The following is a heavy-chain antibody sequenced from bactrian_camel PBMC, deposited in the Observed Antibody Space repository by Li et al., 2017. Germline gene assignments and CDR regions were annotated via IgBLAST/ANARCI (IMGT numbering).Heavy chain of an antibody. CDR1: GFVFSRYA. Sequence: VQLVESGGASVQAGGSLRLSCAASGFVFSRYAMGWVRQAPGKEREGVAVIAGSGSPGYADSVKGRFTISKDNAKNTLYLQLNSLKIDDTGMYFCATVITDGYWGQGTQVTVS. D-gene: IGHD1*01. J-gene: IGHJ4*01. CDR2: VIAGSGSP. CDR3: ATVITDGY. V-gene: IGHV3S42*01.